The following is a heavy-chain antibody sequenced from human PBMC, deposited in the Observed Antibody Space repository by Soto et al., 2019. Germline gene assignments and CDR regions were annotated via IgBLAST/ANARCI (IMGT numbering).Heavy chain of an antibody. V-gene: IGHV1-18*01. Sequence: EASLKVYCKASGGTFSSYAISCGRQAPGQGLEWMGWISAYNGNTNYAQKLQGRVTMTTDTSTSTAYMELRSLRSDDTAVYYCARDIRTAVAGYNWFDPWGQGTLVTVSS. D-gene: IGHD6-19*01. CDR2: ISAYNGNT. CDR3: ARDIRTAVAGYNWFDP. J-gene: IGHJ5*02. CDR1: GGTFSSYA.